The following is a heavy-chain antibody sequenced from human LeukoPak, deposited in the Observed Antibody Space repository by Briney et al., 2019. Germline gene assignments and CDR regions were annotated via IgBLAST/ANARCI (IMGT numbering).Heavy chain of an antibody. J-gene: IGHJ4*02. CDR1: GRSISSSSSY. CDR2: IYYTGST. D-gene: IGHD6-13*01. CDR3: ARHKGSYSSSWYGGFDY. V-gene: IGHV4-39*01. Sequence: SETLSLTCAVSGRSISSSSSYWGWFRQPPGKGLEWIASIYYTGSTYYNPSPKSRGTISVDTSKNQFSLKLSSVTAADTAMYYCARHKGSYSSSWYGGFDYWGQGTLVTVSS.